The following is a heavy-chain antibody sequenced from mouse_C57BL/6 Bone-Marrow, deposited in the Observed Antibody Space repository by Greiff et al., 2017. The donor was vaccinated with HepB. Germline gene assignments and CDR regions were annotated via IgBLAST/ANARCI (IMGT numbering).Heavy chain of an antibody. J-gene: IGHJ3*01. CDR1: GYAFSSSW. CDR3: ARFYDYDASFAY. V-gene: IGHV1-82*01. CDR2: IYPGDGDT. Sequence: VKLMESGPELVKPGASVKISCKASGYAFSSSWMNWVKQRPGKGLEWIGRIYPGDGDTNYNGKFKGKATLTADKSSSTAYMQLSSLTSEDSAVYFCARFYDYDASFAYWGQGTLVTVSA. D-gene: IGHD2-4*01.